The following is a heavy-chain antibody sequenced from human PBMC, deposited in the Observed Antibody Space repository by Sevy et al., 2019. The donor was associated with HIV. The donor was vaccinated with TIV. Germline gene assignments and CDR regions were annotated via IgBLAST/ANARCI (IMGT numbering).Heavy chain of an antibody. CDR3: ARLYPCGGACYYFDY. CDR2: IIASAGNA. V-gene: IGHV1-69*13. D-gene: IGHD2-21*02. Sequence: ASVKVSCKASGGTFSTYIISWVRQAPGQGLEWMGGIIASAGNANYAQNFQGRVTFTEDESTSTADMQMSSLRAEDTAIYDCARLYPCGGACYYFDYWGQGTLVTVSS. J-gene: IGHJ4*02. CDR1: GGTFSTYI.